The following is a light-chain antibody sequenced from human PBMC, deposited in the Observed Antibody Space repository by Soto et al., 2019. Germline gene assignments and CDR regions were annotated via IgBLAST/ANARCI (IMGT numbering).Light chain of an antibody. V-gene: IGKV3-11*01. CDR1: QSVSSY. CDR3: QQRSNWPT. CDR2: DAS. J-gene: IGKJ5*01. Sequence: VSTQPPATLALSPGERATLSCRASQSVSSYLAWYQQTPGQAPRLLIYDASNRATGIPARFSGTGSGTDFTLTISSLAPEDFTVYYCQQRSNWPTFGQGTRLEIK.